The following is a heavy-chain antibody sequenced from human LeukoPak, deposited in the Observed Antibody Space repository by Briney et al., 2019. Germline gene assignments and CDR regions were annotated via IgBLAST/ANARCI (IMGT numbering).Heavy chain of an antibody. CDR2: INHSGST. V-gene: IGHV4-34*01. CDR1: GGSFSGYY. D-gene: IGHD1-1*01. Sequence: SETLSLTCGVYGGSFSGYYWNWIRQSPGKGLEWIGEINHSGSTNYNPSLKSRVTISVDTSKNQFSLKLSSVTAADTAVYYCARLATGTTHYYYYMDVWGKGTTVTISS. CDR3: ARLATGTTHYYYYMDV. J-gene: IGHJ6*03.